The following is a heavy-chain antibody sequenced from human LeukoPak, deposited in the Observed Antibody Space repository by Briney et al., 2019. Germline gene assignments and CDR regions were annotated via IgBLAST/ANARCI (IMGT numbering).Heavy chain of an antibody. J-gene: IGHJ5*02. CDR1: GFTFSSYW. CDR2: IKQDGSEK. D-gene: IGHD3-10*01. Sequence: GGSLRLSCAASGFTFSSYWMSWVRQAPGKGLEWVANIKQDGSEKYYVDSVKGRFTISRDNAKNSLYLQMNSLRAEDTAVYYCARSRITMVRGVKALWVNWFDPWGQGTLVTVSS. V-gene: IGHV3-7*03. CDR3: ARSRITMVRGVKALWVNWFDP.